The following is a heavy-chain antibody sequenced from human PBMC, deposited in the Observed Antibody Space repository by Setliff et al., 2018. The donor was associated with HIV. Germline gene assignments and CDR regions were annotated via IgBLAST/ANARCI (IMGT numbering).Heavy chain of an antibody. D-gene: IGHD4-17*01. CDR2: IYYSGST. CDR1: GGSISSSSYS. V-gene: IGHV4-39*01. CDR3: ASFFVTTVTNQDY. Sequence: ETLSLTCTVSGGSISSSSYSWGWIRQPPGKGLEWIGSIYYSGSTYYNPSLKSRVTISVDTSKNQFSLKLSSVTAADTAVYYCASFFVTTVTNQDYWGQGTPVTVSS. J-gene: IGHJ4*02.